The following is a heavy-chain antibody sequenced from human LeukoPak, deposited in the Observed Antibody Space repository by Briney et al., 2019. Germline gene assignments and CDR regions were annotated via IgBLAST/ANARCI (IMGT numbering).Heavy chain of an antibody. D-gene: IGHD3-10*01. Sequence: ASVKVSCKASGYTFTSYDINWVRQASGQGLEWMGWMSPKTGNTGYAQKFQGRVTITRDTSISTAYMELSSLTSEDTAVYYCARTPPGGLIDYWGQGTLVTVSS. CDR2: MSPKTGNT. V-gene: IGHV1-8*03. J-gene: IGHJ4*02. CDR3: ARTPPGGLIDY. CDR1: GYTFTSYD.